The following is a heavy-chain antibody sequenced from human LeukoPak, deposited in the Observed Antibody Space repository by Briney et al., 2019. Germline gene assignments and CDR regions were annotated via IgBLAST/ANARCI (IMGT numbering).Heavy chain of an antibody. CDR2: IKSDGST. CDR3: ARAPSEIGGYYPEYFRH. CDR1: GFTFCSYW. D-gene: IGHD3-22*01. V-gene: IGHV3-74*01. J-gene: IGHJ1*01. Sequence: PGGSLRLSCAASGFTFCSYWMHWVRQAPGKGLVWVSRIKSDGSTRYADSVKGRFTISRDNAKNTVSLQMTSLRAEDTGVYYCARAPSEIGGYYPEYFRHWGQGTLVIVSS.